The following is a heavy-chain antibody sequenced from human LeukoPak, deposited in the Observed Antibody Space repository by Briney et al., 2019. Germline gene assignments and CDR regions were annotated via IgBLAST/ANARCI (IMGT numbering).Heavy chain of an antibody. V-gene: IGHV1-2*02. J-gene: IGHJ4*02. CDR1: GYTLNAYY. CDR2: IDPKTGNT. D-gene: IGHD3-22*01. Sequence: ASVTVSCKPSGYTLNAYYMHWVRQAPGQGLAWVGWIDPKTGNTRYAQKFQGRVTITRDTPIGTVYMELSSLKSDDTAVYYCASEALCASGNCYLQRVASWGPGTLVTVSS. CDR3: ASEALCASGNCYLQRVAS.